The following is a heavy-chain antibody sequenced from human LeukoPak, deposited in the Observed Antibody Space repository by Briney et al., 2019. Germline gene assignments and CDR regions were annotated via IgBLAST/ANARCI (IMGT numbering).Heavy chain of an antibody. CDR3: ARGPYSYDSSGAFDI. Sequence: PSETLSLTCAVSGGSISSSNWWSWVRQPPGQGLEWIGRISSSGSTNYNPSLRSRVTISVDTSKNQFSLKLSSVTAADTAVYFCARGPYSYDSSGAFDIWGQGTMVTVSS. CDR1: GGSISSSNW. J-gene: IGHJ3*02. V-gene: IGHV4-4*02. D-gene: IGHD3-22*01. CDR2: ISSSGST.